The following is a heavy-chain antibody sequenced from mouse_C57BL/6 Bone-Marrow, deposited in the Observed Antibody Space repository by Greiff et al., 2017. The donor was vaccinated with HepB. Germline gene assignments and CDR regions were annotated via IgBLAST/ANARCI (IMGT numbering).Heavy chain of an antibody. V-gene: IGHV1-81*01. J-gene: IGHJ4*01. D-gene: IGHD1-1*01. CDR1: GYTFTSYG. Sequence: VQLQQSGAELARPGASVKLSCKASGYTFTSYGISWVKQRTGQGLEWIGEIYPRSGNTYYNEKFKGKATLTADKSSSTAYMELRSLTSEDSAVYFCARCYYGSFYYYAMDYWGQGTSVTVSS. CDR3: ARCYYGSFYYYAMDY. CDR2: IYPRSGNT.